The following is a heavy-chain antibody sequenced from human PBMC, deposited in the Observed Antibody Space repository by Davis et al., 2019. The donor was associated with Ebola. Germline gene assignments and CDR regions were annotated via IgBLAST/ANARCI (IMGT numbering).Heavy chain of an antibody. D-gene: IGHD4-23*01. V-gene: IGHV3-30*03. CDR3: ARLRYGGNLNNRQIWYFDL. CDR1: GFTFSSYG. Sequence: GGSLRLSCAASGFTFSSYGMHWVRQAPGKGLEWVAVISYDGSNKYYADSVKGRFTVSRDNSRNTLYLQLNSLRAEDTAVYYCARLRYGGNLNNRQIWYFDLWGRGTLVTVSS. J-gene: IGHJ2*01. CDR2: ISYDGSNK.